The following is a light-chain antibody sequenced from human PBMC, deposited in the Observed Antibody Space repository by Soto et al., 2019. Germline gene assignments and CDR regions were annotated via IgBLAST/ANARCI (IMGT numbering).Light chain of an antibody. CDR1: SSDIGAYNF. V-gene: IGLV2-14*03. J-gene: IGLJ2*01. CDR2: DVN. Sequence: QSALPQPASVSGYPGQSIPISCTGTSSDIGAYNFVSWYQQHPGKAPKLMLYDVNIRPSGVSNRFSGSKSGNTASLTISGLQAEDEADYYCTSWTTSTTMIFGGGTKLTVL. CDR3: TSWTTSTTMI.